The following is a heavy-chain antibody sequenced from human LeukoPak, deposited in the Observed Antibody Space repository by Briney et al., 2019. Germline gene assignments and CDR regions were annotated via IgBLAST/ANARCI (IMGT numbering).Heavy chain of an antibody. CDR1: GFTFSSYA. Sequence: PGRSLRLSCAASGFTFSSYAMHWVRQAPGKGLEWVAVISYDGSNKYYADSVKGRFTISRDNSKNTLYLQMNSLRAEDTVVYYCARDYRVYYYGSGSYFDYWGQGTLVTVSS. D-gene: IGHD3-10*01. V-gene: IGHV3-30-3*01. J-gene: IGHJ4*02. CDR3: ARDYRVYYYGSGSYFDY. CDR2: ISYDGSNK.